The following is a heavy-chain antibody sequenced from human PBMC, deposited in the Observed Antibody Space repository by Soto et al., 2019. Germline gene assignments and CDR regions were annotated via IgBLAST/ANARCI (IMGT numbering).Heavy chain of an antibody. D-gene: IGHD1-26*01. V-gene: IGHV3-30*18. J-gene: IGHJ4*02. CDR3: EKDARKVGAAYYFDY. CDR2: ISYDGSNK. CDR1: GFTFSSYG. Sequence: GGSLRLSCAASGFTFSSYGMHWVRQAPGKGLEWVAVISYDGSNKYYADSVKGRFTISRDNSKNTLYLQMNSLRAEDTAVYYCEKDARKVGAAYYFDYWGQGTLVTVYS.